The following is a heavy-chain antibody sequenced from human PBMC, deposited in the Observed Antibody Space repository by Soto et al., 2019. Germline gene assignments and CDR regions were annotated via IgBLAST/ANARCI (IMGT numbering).Heavy chain of an antibody. CDR3: AKDRVPVGSVVIIPYYFDV. CDR1: GFSFNRFA. V-gene: IGHV3-30*18. CDR2: ISSDGSHE. D-gene: IGHD3-22*01. J-gene: IGHJ4*02. Sequence: PGSTLRLSCASSGFSFNRFATHWVRQAPVKGLEWVALISSDGSHEMYAYSVKGRFTISRENSKNRPYLQMNNLRVEDTALYFCAKDRVPVGSVVIIPYYFDVWGRGTLVTVSS.